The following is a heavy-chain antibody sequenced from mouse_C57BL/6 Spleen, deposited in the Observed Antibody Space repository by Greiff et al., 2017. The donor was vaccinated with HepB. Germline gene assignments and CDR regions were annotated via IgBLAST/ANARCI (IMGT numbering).Heavy chain of an antibody. J-gene: IGHJ4*01. CDR2: ISSGSSTI. CDR1: GFTFSDYG. Sequence: EVQGVESGGGLVKPGGSLKLSCAASGFTFSDYGMHWVRQAPEKGLEWVAYISSGSSTIYYADTVKGRFTISRDNAKNTLFLQMTSLRSEDTAMYYWAKGDDFYAMDYWGQGTSVTVSS. V-gene: IGHV5-17*01. D-gene: IGHD2-4*01. CDR3: AKGDDFYAMDY.